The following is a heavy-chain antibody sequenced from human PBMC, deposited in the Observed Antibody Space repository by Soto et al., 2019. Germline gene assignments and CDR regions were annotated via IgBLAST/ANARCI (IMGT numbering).Heavy chain of an antibody. D-gene: IGHD6-6*01. CDR2: INPNSGGT. CDR1: GNTFTGYY. CDR3: ARDPYSSSPGDYYGMDV. J-gene: IGHJ6*02. V-gene: IGHV1-2*04. Sequence: QVQLVQSGAEVKKPGASVKVSCKASGNTFTGYYIHWVRQAPGQGLEWMGWINPNSGGTNYAQKFQGWVTMTRDTSISTAYMELSRLRSDDTAVYYCARDPYSSSPGDYYGMDVWGQGTTVTVSS.